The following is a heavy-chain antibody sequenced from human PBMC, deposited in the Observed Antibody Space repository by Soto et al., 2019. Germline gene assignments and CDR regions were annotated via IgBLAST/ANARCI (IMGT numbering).Heavy chain of an antibody. CDR2: IYWDDDK. V-gene: IGHV2-5*02. CDR1: GFSLSTSGVG. D-gene: IGHD3-3*01. J-gene: IGHJ2*01. Sequence: QITLKESGPTLVKPTQTLTLTCTFSGFSLSTSGVGVGWIRQPPGKALEWLALIYWDDDKRYSPSLKTRLTITKDTSKNHVVLTMTNMDPVDTATYYCAHSNYDLRVWYFDLWGRGTLVTVSS. CDR3: AHSNYDLRVWYFDL.